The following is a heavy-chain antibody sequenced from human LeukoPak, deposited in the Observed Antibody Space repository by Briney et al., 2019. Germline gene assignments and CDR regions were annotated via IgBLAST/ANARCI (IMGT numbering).Heavy chain of an antibody. CDR1: GFTFSSYG. V-gene: IGHV3-30*02. CDR2: IRYDGSNK. D-gene: IGHD3-22*01. CDR3: ARALWDYYDSSGYRSYYYYYMDV. J-gene: IGHJ6*03. Sequence: GGSLRLSCAASGFTFSSYGMHWVRQAPGKGLEWVAFIRYDGSNKYYADSVKGRFTISRDNSKNTLYLQMNSLRAEDTAVYYCARALWDYYDSSGYRSYYYYYMDVWGKGTTVTISS.